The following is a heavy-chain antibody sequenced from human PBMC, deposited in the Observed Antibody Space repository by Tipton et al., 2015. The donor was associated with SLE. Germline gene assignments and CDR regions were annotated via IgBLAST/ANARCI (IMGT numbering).Heavy chain of an antibody. CDR2: IYYSGGT. Sequence: LRLSCAVSGGSISSYYWSWIRQPPGKGLEWIGYIYYSGGTNYNPSLKSRVTISVDTSKNQFSLKLSSVTAADTAVYYCARTSQGCLDYWGQGTLVTVSS. D-gene: IGHD2-15*01. CDR1: GGSISSYY. CDR3: ARTSQGCLDY. J-gene: IGHJ4*02. V-gene: IGHV4-59*08.